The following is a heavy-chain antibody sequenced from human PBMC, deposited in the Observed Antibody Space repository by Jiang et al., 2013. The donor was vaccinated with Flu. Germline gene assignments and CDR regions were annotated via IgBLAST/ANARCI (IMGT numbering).Heavy chain of an antibody. CDR2: IRFDGSNG. CDR3: ATLRGSTYDTYLADS. V-gene: IGHV3-30*02. D-gene: IGHD3-16*01. J-gene: IGHJ4*02. Sequence: QLVESGGGVVQPGGSLRLSCAASGFSFNYYAMYWVRQPPGKGLEWVASIRFDGSNGVYSDSVKGRFTISRDNSKNTLFLQMNSLRPDDTSVYYCATLRGSTYDTYLADSWGRGTRVIVSS. CDR1: GFSFNYYA.